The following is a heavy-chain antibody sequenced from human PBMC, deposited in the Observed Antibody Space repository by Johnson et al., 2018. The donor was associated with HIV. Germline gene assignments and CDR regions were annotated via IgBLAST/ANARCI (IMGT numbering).Heavy chain of an antibody. J-gene: IGHJ3*02. D-gene: IGHD2-15*01. CDR1: GITFSDYY. CDR3: ARGGYCSGGRCYSIHAFDI. Sequence: VQLVESGGGLVKPGGSLRLSCAASGITFSDYYMSWIRPAPGKALEWVGRIKRKPDGGTTDYATSVKGRFTISRDDSKNTLYLQMNSLRAEDTAMYYCARGGYCSGGRCYSIHAFDIWGQGTMVTVSS. V-gene: IGHV3-15*01. CDR2: IKRKPDGGTT.